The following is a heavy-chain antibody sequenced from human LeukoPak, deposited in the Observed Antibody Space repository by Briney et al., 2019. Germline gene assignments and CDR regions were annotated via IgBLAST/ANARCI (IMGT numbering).Heavy chain of an antibody. V-gene: IGHV3-30-3*01. Sequence: GGSLRLSCAASGFTFSSYAMHWVRQAPGKGLERVAVISYDGSNKYYADSVKGRFTISRDNSKNTLYLQMNSLRAEDTAVYYCAREPSTNYYGSGSYPGYWGQGTLVTVSS. CDR1: GFTFSSYA. J-gene: IGHJ4*02. CDR2: ISYDGSNK. D-gene: IGHD3-10*01. CDR3: AREPSTNYYGSGSYPGY.